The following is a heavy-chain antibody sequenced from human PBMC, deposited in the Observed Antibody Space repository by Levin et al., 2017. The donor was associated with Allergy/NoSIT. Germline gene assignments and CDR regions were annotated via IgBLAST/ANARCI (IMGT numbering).Heavy chain of an antibody. V-gene: IGHV4-61*01. Sequence: SQTLSLTCTVSGGSVSSGSYYWSWIRQPPGKGLEWIGYIYYSGSTNYNPSLKSRVTISVDTSKNQFSLKLSSVTAADTAVYYCARDQGYCSGGSCAAGHAFDIWGQGTMVTVSS. CDR3: ARDQGYCSGGSCAAGHAFDI. CDR2: IYYSGST. CDR1: GGSVSSGSYY. J-gene: IGHJ3*02. D-gene: IGHD2-15*01.